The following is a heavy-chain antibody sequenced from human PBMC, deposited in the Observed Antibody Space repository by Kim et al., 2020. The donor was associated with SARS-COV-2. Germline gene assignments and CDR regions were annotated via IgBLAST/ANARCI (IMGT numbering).Heavy chain of an antibody. D-gene: IGHD3-10*01. CDR1: GGSISSSSYY. Sequence: SETLSLTCTVSGGSISSSSYYWGWIRQPPGKGLEWIGSIYYSGSTYYNPSLKSRVTISVDTSKNQFSLKLSSVTAEDTAVYYCARLHTYGSGSYCPIDY. CDR3: ARLHTYGSGSYCPIDY. J-gene: IGHJ4*01. CDR2: IYYSGST. V-gene: IGHV4-39*01.